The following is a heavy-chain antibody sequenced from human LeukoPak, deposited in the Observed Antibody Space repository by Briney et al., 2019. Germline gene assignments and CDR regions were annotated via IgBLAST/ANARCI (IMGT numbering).Heavy chain of an antibody. V-gene: IGHV4-39*01. CDR3: ARHYTVVVVAATRRDNWFDP. J-gene: IGHJ5*02. CDR1: GGSISSSSYY. CDR2: IYYSGRT. D-gene: IGHD2-15*01. Sequence: SETLSLTCTVSGGSISSSSYYWGWIRQPPGKGLEWIGNIYYSGRTYYNPSLKTRVTISVDTSKNQFSLKLTSVTAADTAVYYCARHYTVVVVAATRRDNWFDPWGQGTLVTVSS.